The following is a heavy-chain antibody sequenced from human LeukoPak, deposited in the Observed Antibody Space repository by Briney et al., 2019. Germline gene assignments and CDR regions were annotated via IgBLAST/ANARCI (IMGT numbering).Heavy chain of an antibody. Sequence: PGGSLRLSCAASGFSFISYEMNWVRQAPGKGLEWVSNISPSGSTKYYADSVKGRFTVSRDNAKNSLYLQMNSLRAGDTGVYYCTKLAVPSADSWRQGTLVTVSS. CDR2: ISPSGSTK. V-gene: IGHV3-48*03. CDR3: TKLAVPSADS. CDR1: GFSFISYE. D-gene: IGHD6-19*01. J-gene: IGHJ4*02.